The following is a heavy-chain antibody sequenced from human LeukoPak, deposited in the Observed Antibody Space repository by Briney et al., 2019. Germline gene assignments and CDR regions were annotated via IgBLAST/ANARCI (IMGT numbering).Heavy chain of an antibody. CDR2: ISSSSSTI. CDR3: ARDRYSSSWPYYFDY. V-gene: IGHV3-48*02. D-gene: IGHD6-13*01. CDR1: GFTFSSYS. Sequence: PGGSLRLSCAASGFTFSSYSMNWVRQAPGKGLEWVSYISSSSSTIYYADSVKGRFTISRDNAKNSLYLQMNSLRDEDTAVYYCARDRYSSSWPYYFDYWGQGTLVTVSS. J-gene: IGHJ4*02.